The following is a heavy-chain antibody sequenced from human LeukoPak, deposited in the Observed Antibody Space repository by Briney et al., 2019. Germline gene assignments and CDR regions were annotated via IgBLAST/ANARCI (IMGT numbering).Heavy chain of an antibody. J-gene: IGHJ5*02. V-gene: IGHV3-23*01. CDR2: ISGSGGST. D-gene: IGHD3-3*01. CDR3: AKLVPADDFWSGYLGWFDP. CDR1: GFTFSSYA. Sequence: GGSLRLSCAASGFTFSSYAMSWVRQAPGKGLEWVSAISGSGGSTYYADSVKGRFTISRDNSKNALYLQMNSLRAEDTAVYYCAKLVPADDFWSGYLGWFDPWGQGTLVTVSS.